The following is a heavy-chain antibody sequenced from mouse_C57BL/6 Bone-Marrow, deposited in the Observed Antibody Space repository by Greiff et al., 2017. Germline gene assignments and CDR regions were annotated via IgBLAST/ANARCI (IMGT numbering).Heavy chain of an antibody. V-gene: IGHV5-6*01. CDR1: GFTFSSYG. CDR2: ISSGGSYT. J-gene: IGHJ3*01. Sequence: EVQRVESGGDLVKPGGSLKLSCAASGFTFSSYGMSWVRQTPDKRLEWVATISSGGSYTYYPDSVKGRFTISRDNAKNTLYLQMSSLKSEDTAMYYCARHVYYYGSSGFAYWGQGTLVTVSA. D-gene: IGHD1-1*01. CDR3: ARHVYYYGSSGFAY.